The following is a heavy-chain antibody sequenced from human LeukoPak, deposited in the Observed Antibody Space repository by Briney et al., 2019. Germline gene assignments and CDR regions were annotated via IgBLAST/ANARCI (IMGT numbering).Heavy chain of an antibody. J-gene: IGHJ4*02. CDR2: MIPIFGTA. Sequence: ASVKVSCKASGGTFSSYAISWVRQAPGQGLEWMGGMIPIFGTANYAQKFQGRVTITADESTSTAYMELSSLRSEDTAVYYCAFSPGSSSSWYGNIDYWGQGTLVTVSS. CDR1: GGTFSSYA. D-gene: IGHD6-13*01. V-gene: IGHV1-69*13. CDR3: AFSPGSSSSWYGNIDY.